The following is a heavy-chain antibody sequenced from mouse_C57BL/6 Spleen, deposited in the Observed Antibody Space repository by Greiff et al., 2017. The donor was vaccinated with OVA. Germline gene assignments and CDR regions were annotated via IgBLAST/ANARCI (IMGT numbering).Heavy chain of an antibody. CDR2: IWWDDDK. D-gene: IGHD1-1*01. Sequence: QVTLKECGPGILQPSQTLSLTCSFSGFSLSTFGMGVGWIRQPSGKGLEWLARIWWDDDKYYNPALKSRLTISKATSKNQVVLKIANVDTADTATYYCARTYYGSNYPYAMDYWGQGTTVTVSS. CDR1: GFSLSTFGMG. V-gene: IGHV8-8*01. CDR3: ARTYYGSNYPYAMDY. J-gene: IGHJ4*01.